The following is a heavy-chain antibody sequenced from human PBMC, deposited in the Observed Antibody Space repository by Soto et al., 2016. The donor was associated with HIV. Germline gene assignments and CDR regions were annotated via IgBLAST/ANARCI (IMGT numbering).Heavy chain of an antibody. D-gene: IGHD2-15*01. J-gene: IGHJ4*02. CDR1: GYNFVSND. CDR3: ARTLSSRLDF. Sequence: QVQLVQSGAEVKKPGASVKVSCKTSGYNFVSNDINWVRQAPGQGLEWMGWLNPNNGKTRYARKFQGRVTITRDFSTSTVYMEVSSLRFEDTAVYFCARTLSSRLDFWGQGTLVTVSS. V-gene: IGHV1-8*03. CDR2: LNPNNGKT.